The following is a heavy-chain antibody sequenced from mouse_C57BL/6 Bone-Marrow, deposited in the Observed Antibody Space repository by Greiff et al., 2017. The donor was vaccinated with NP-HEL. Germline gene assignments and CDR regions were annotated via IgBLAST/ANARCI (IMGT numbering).Heavy chain of an antibody. CDR1: GFSLTSYG. CDR3: ASYSIYWYFDV. J-gene: IGHJ1*03. D-gene: IGHD2-5*01. Sequence: VKLQQSGPGLVQPSQSLSITCTVSGFSLTSYGVHWVRQSPGKGLEWLGVIWSGGSTDYNAAFISRLSISKDNSKSQVFFKMNSLQADDTAIYYCASYSIYWYFDVWGTGTTVTVSS. V-gene: IGHV2-2*01. CDR2: IWSGGST.